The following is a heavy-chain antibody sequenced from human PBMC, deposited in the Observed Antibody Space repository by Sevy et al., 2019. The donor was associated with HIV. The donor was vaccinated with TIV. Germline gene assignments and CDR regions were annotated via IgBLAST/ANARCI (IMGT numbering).Heavy chain of an antibody. D-gene: IGHD2-2*01. CDR3: TTDRAHCSSTSCSADYYYYGMDV. Sequence: GGSLRLSCAASGFTFSNAWMSWVRQAPGKGLEWVGRIKSKTDGGTTDYAEPVKVRFTISRDDSKNTVYLQMNSLKTEATAVYDCTTDRAHCSSTSCSADYYYYGMDVWGQGTTVTVSS. CDR1: GFTFSNAW. J-gene: IGHJ6*02. CDR2: IKSKTDGGTT. V-gene: IGHV3-15*01.